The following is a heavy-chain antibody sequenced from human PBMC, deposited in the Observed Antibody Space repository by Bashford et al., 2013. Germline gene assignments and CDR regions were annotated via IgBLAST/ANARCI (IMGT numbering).Heavy chain of an antibody. D-gene: IGHD1-26*01. CDR3: ARDLGGAKGQIHAFDI. V-gene: IGHV1-3*01. Sequence: WVRQAPGQRLEWMGWINAGNGNTKYSQKFQGRVTITRDTSASTAYMELSSLRSEDTAVYYCARDLGGAKGQIHAFDIWGQG. J-gene: IGHJ3*02. CDR2: INAGNGNT.